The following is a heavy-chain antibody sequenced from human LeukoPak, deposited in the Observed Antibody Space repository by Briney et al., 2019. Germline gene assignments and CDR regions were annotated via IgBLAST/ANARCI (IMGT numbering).Heavy chain of an antibody. CDR3: ARGLRDSSGYWIPVDY. CDR1: GFTFSSYV. V-gene: IGHV3-23*01. CDR2: ITGSGGST. D-gene: IGHD3-22*01. J-gene: IGHJ4*02. Sequence: AGGSLRLSCAASGFTFSSYVMSWVRQAPGKGLEWVSAITGSGGSTYYADSVKGRFTISRDNSKNTLYLQMNSLRAEDTAVYYCARGLRDSSGYWIPVDYWGQGTLVTVSS.